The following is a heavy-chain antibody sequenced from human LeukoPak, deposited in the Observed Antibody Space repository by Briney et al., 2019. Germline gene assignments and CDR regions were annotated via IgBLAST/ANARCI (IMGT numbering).Heavy chain of an antibody. Sequence: PGGSLRLSCAASGFTFSSYAMHWVRQAPGKGLEWVAVISYDGSNKYYADSVKGRFTISRDNSKNTLYLQMNTLRAEDTAVYYCARDLADCSSSSCYFSDFDYWGQGTLVTVSS. J-gene: IGHJ4*02. CDR2: ISYDGSNK. D-gene: IGHD2-2*01. CDR1: GFTFSSYA. CDR3: ARDLADCSSSSCYFSDFDY. V-gene: IGHV3-30-3*01.